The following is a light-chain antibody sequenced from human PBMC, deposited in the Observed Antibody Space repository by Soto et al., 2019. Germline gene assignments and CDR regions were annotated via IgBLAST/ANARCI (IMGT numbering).Light chain of an antibody. Sequence: QSVLTQPPSVSGAPGQRVTISCTGSGSNIGAGYDVHWYQQLPGTAPKLLISGNSNRPSGVPDRFSGSKSGTSASLAITGLQADDEADYYCQSYDSSLSGYVFGTGTKLTVL. V-gene: IGLV1-40*01. CDR1: GSNIGAGYD. CDR3: QSYDSSLSGYV. J-gene: IGLJ1*01. CDR2: GNS.